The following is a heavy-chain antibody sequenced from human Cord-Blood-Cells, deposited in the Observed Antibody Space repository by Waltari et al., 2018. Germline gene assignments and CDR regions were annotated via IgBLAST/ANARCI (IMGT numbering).Heavy chain of an antibody. V-gene: IGHV1-2*02. D-gene: IGHD3-16*01. Sequence: QVQLVQSGAEVKKPGASVKVSCKASGYTFTGYYMHWVRQAPGQGLEWMGWITMTRDTSIGTAYMELSRLRSDDTAVYYCARELRGMKDAFDIWGQGTMVTVSS. CDR3: ARELRGMKDAFDI. CDR1: GYTFTGYY. J-gene: IGHJ3*02.